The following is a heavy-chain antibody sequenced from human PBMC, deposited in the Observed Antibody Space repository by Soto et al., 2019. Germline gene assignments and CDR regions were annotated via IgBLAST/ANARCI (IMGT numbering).Heavy chain of an antibody. J-gene: IGHJ3*02. CDR2: ISASSSSI. CDR1: GFTFSDSS. Sequence: EVQLVESGGGLVQPGGSLRLSCAASGFTFSDSSMNWVRQGPGKRLEWVSYISASSSSIYYADSLKGRFTISRDNGKNSLYLQMNSLRAEDTALYCCARSYGDTDAFDIWGQGTMVTVSS. CDR3: ARSYGDTDAFDI. D-gene: IGHD4-17*01. V-gene: IGHV3-48*01.